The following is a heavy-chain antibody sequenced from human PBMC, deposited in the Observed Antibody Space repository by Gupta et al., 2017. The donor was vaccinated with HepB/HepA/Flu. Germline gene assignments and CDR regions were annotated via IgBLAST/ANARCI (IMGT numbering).Heavy chain of an antibody. Sequence: QLQLQESGPGLVKPSETLSLTCTVSGGSISSSSYYWGWIRQPPGKGLEWIGNIYSSGSTDDNPSLKSRVTIYVDTAKNQFSLKLTYVNDADTAVYYCARGKGSYYQLDYWGQGTLVTVSS. CDR2: IYSSGST. CDR3: ARGKGSYYQLDY. D-gene: IGHD3-22*01. CDR1: GGSISSSSYY. J-gene: IGHJ4*02. V-gene: IGHV4-39*01.